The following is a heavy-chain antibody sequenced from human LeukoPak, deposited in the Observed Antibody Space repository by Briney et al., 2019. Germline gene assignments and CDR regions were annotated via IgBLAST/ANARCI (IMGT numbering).Heavy chain of an antibody. CDR2: ISGSGGST. Sequence: PGGSLRLSCAASGFTFSSYAMSWVRQAPGKGLEWVSAISGSGGSTYYADSVKGRFTISRDNSNNTLYLQMNSLRAEDTAVYYCARDRRVVAAAGISSLGYWGQGTLVTVSS. J-gene: IGHJ4*02. V-gene: IGHV3-23*01. CDR1: GFTFSSYA. D-gene: IGHD6-13*01. CDR3: ARDRRVVAAAGISSLGY.